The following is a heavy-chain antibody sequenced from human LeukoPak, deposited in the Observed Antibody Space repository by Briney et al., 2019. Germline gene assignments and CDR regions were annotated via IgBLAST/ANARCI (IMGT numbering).Heavy chain of an antibody. CDR3: ARDLRDGSLRFEYFQH. V-gene: IGHV1-69*05. D-gene: IGHD5-24*01. CDR1: GGTFSSYV. CDR2: IIPIFGTA. Sequence: ASVKVSCKASGGTFSSYVISWVRQAPGQGLEWMGGIIPIFGTANYAQKFQGRVTITTDESTSTAYMELSSLRSEDTAVYYCARDLRDGSLRFEYFQHWGQGTLVTVSS. J-gene: IGHJ1*01.